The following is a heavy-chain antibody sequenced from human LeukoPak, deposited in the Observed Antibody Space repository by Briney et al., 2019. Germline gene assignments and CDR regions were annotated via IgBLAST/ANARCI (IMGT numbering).Heavy chain of an antibody. J-gene: IGHJ4*02. V-gene: IGHV4-59*12. CDR2: IYYSGST. D-gene: IGHD3-16*02. CDR1: GGSISSYY. CDR3: ARGRFSDYVWGSYRFGGDNFDY. Sequence: NPSETLSLTCTVSGGSISSYYWSWIRQPPGKGLEWIGYIYYSGSTNYNPSLKSRVTISVDTSKNQFSLKLSSVTAADTAVYYCARGRFSDYVWGSYRFGGDNFDYWGQGTLVTVSS.